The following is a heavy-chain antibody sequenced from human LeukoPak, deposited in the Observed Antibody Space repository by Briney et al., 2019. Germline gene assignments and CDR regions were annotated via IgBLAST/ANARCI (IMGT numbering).Heavy chain of an antibody. J-gene: IGHJ4*02. D-gene: IGHD4-17*01. CDR2: INHSGST. Sequence: PSETLSLTCAVYGGSFSGYYWSWIRQPPGKGLEWIGEINHSGSTNYNPSLKSRVTISVDTSKNQFSLKLSSVTAADTAVYYCASSPPLMTTVTTRFDYWGQGTLVTVSS. CDR3: ASSPPLMTTVTTRFDY. CDR1: GGSFSGYY. V-gene: IGHV4-34*01.